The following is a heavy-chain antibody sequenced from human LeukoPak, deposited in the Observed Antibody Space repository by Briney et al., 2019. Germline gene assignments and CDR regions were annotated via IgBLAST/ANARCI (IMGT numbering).Heavy chain of an antibody. V-gene: IGHV3-30-3*01. Sequence: GGSLRLSCAASGFTFSSYAMHWVRQAPGKGLEWVAVISYDGSNKYYADSVKGRFTISRDNFKSTLYLQMSSLRAEDTAVYYCARDYTAMGYLDYWGQGTLVTVSS. J-gene: IGHJ4*02. CDR1: GFTFSSYA. CDR3: ARDYTAMGYLDY. D-gene: IGHD5-18*01. CDR2: ISYDGSNK.